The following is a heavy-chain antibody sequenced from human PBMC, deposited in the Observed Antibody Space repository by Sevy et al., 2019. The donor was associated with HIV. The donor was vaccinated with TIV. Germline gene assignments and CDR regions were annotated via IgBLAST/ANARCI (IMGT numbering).Heavy chain of an antibody. CDR1: GFTFSDYE. D-gene: IGHD3-22*01. CDR2: ISRSGSTI. CDR3: ARGLGYYDNINYSLFDY. Sequence: GGSLRLSCAASGFTFSDYEMTWVRQAPGKGLEWISFISRSGSTIYYADSVKGRFNISRDNAKNSLYLQMNSLRAEDTAVYYCARGLGYYDNINYSLFDYWGQGTLVTVSS. V-gene: IGHV3-48*03. J-gene: IGHJ4*02.